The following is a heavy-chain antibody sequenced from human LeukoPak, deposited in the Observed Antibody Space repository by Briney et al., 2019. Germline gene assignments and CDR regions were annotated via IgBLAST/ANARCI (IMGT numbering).Heavy chain of an antibody. D-gene: IGHD3-9*01. CDR2: IYYSGST. CDR1: GGSISSYY. V-gene: IGHV4-59*08. Sequence: PSETLSLTCTVSGGSISSYYWSWIRQPPWKGLEWIGYIYYSGSTNYNPSLMRRVTISVDTSNNQFSQQLSSVTAADRAVYYCARQNANDDILTGYYFYGMDVWGQGTTVTVSS. J-gene: IGHJ6*02. CDR3: ARQNANDDILTGYYFYGMDV.